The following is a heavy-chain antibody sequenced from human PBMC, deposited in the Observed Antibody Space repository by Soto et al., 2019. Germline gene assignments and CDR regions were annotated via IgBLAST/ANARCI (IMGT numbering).Heavy chain of an antibody. CDR1: GFSLTTSPVA. V-gene: IGHV2-5*02. J-gene: IGHJ5*02. D-gene: IGHD3-22*01. Sequence: QITLKESGPTLVKPTQTLTLTCTFSGFSLTTSPVAVGWIRQPPGKALEWLAIIYWDDSTHYSPSLNSRLTITKDPPKHPVVLIITHMDPVDTATYYCVHRGRSSGFGGDHWLDPWGQGTLVTVSS. CDR2: IYWDDST. CDR3: VHRGRSSGFGGDHWLDP.